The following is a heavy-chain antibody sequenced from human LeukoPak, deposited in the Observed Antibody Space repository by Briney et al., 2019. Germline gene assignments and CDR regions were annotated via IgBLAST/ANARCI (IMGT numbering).Heavy chain of an antibody. CDR1: GFTFSSYG. J-gene: IGHJ4*02. D-gene: IGHD2-2*01. CDR3: AKDSALPDIVVVPAAKGFDY. Sequence: PGRSLRLSCAASGFTFSSYGMQWVRQAPGKGLEWVAVIRYDGSNKYYADSVKGRFTISRDNSKNTLYLQMNSLRAEDTAVYYCAKDSALPDIVVVPAAKGFDYWGQGTLVTVSS. V-gene: IGHV3-33*06. CDR2: IRYDGSNK.